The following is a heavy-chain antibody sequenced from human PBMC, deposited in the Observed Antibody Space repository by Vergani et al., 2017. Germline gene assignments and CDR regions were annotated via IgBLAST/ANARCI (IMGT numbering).Heavy chain of an antibody. CDR1: GFSFRNAW. J-gene: IGHJ6*02. D-gene: IGHD2-21*01. CDR2: NKSTVDRGTT. CDR3: TTDPRYCGDGSCYWLRDHHYYGMDV. V-gene: IGHV3-15*07. Sequence: EVQLVESGGGIVKPGGSLRLSCVASGFSFRNAWMNWVRRTPGKGLEWVGRNKSTVDRGTTDYAAAVKGRFTISRDDSKNTLCLQMNGLKTEDIGVYYCTTDPRYCGDGSCYWLRDHHYYGMDVWGQGTTVTVSS.